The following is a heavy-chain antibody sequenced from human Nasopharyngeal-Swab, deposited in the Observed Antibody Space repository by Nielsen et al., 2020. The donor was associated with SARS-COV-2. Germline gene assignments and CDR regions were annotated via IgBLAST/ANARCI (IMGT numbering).Heavy chain of an antibody. Sequence: SETLSLTCTVSGGSISSSSYYWGWIRQPPGKGLEWIGSIYYSGSTNYNPSLKSRVTISVDTSKNQFSLKLSSVTAADTAVYYCARTGDYGDFKYYFDYWGQGTLVTVSS. CDR3: ARTGDYGDFKYYFDY. D-gene: IGHD4-17*01. CDR2: IYYSGST. J-gene: IGHJ4*02. CDR1: GGSISSSSYY. V-gene: IGHV4-39*07.